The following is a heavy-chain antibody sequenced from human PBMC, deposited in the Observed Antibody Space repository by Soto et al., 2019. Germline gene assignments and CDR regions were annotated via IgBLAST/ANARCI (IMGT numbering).Heavy chain of an antibody. CDR3: ARLRYSSSWYYYCYGMDV. V-gene: IGHV5-10-1*01. J-gene: IGHJ6*02. D-gene: IGHD6-13*01. Sequence: PGESLKISCKASGFSFSNFWVSWLRQMPGKGLEWMGRIDPSDSYTSYNPSFEGHVSISVDKSINTAYLQWSSLRASDTAMFYCARLRYSSSWYYYCYGMDVWGQGTTVTVSS. CDR2: IDPSDSYT. CDR1: GFSFSNFW.